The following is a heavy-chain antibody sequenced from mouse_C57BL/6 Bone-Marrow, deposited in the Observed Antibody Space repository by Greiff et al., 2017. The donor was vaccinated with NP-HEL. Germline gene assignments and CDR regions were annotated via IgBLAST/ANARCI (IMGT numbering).Heavy chain of an antibody. CDR1: GFTFSSYG. V-gene: IGHV5-6*01. J-gene: IGHJ3*01. D-gene: IGHD1-2*01. Sequence: EVQLVESGGDLVKPGGSLKLSCAASGFTFSSYGMSWVRQTPDKRLEWVATISSGGSYTYYPDSVKGRFTISRDNAKNTLYLQMSSLKSEDTAMYYCARVRHAYWGQGTLVTFSA. CDR2: ISSGGSYT. CDR3: ARVRHAY.